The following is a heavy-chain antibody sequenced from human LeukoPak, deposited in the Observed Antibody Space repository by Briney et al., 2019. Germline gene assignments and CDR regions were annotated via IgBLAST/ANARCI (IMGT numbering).Heavy chain of an antibody. Sequence: PGGSLRLSCAASGFTFSSYGMHWVRQAPGKGLEWVAVISYDGSNKYYADSVKGRFTISRDNSKNTLYLQMNSLRAEDTAVYYCARDPYYYGSRRKFDYWGQGTLVTVSS. D-gene: IGHD3-10*01. V-gene: IGHV3-30*03. CDR3: ARDPYYYGSRRKFDY. CDR1: GFTFSSYG. J-gene: IGHJ4*02. CDR2: ISYDGSNK.